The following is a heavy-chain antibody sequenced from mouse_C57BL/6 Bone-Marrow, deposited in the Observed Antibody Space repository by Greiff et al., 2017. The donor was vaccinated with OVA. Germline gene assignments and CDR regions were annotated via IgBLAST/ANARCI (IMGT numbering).Heavy chain of an antibody. CDR2: IWSGGST. V-gene: IGHV2-2*01. J-gene: IGHJ1*03. D-gene: IGHD1-1*01. CDR1: GFSLTSYG. CDR3: ARNHDSSYWYFDV. Sequence: VQLQQSGPGLVQPSQCLSITCTVSGFSLTSYGVHWVRQSPGQGLEWLGVIWSGGSTDYYAAIISRLSISKDNSKSQVFFKMNLLQADDTAIYYGARNHDSSYWYFDVWGTGTTVTVSS.